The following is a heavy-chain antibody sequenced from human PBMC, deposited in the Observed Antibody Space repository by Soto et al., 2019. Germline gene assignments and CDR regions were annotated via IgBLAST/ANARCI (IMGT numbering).Heavy chain of an antibody. CDR2: IIPIFGTA. D-gene: IGHD3-9*01. CDR3: ARTLRRYFAWLPNHDAFDI. V-gene: IGHV1-69*13. J-gene: IGHJ3*02. CDR1: GGTFSSYA. Sequence: ASVKVSCKASGGTFSSYAISWVRQAPGQGLEWMGGIIPIFGTANYAQKFQGRVTITADESTSTAYMELSSLRSEDTAVYYCARTLRRYFAWLPNHDAFDIWGQGTLVTVSS.